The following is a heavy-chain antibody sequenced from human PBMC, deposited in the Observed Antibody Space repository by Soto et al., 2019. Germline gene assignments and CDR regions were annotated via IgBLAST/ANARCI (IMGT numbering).Heavy chain of an antibody. CDR1: EFTFSNYW. CDR3: ARGFGDGWYGGPDY. J-gene: IGHJ4*01. CDR2: ISRDGSEK. V-gene: IGHV3-7*01. D-gene: IGHD6-19*01. Sequence: EVQLVESGGGLVQPGGSLRLSCASSEFTFSNYWMNWVRQAPGKGLEWVAYISRDGSEKSYVDSVEDRFTISRDNAKKSLFLQTNSLGVDDTAVYYCARGFGDGWYGGPDYWGPGTLVTVSS.